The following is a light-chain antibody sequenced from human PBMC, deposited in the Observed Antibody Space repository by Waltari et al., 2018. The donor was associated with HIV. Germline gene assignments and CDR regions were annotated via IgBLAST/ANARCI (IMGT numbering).Light chain of an antibody. J-gene: IGLJ3*02. CDR2: EVN. V-gene: IGLV2-14*01. CDR3: SSYKSSRTLV. Sequence: QSALTQPASVSGSPGQSNTISCNGTSSDVGGYNYVSWYQQRPDKAPKLLIFEVNKRPSGVSNRFAVSNSRNTASLTISGLQAEDDAAYYCSSYKSSRTLVFGGGTNLTFL. CDR1: SSDVGGYNY.